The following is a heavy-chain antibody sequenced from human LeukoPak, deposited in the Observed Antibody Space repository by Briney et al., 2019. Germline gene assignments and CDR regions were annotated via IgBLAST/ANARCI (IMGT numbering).Heavy chain of an antibody. D-gene: IGHD3-3*01. CDR2: FNHSGST. CDR3: ARLGVVIAPYYYYYMDV. Sequence: SETLSLTCAVYGGSFSGYYWSWIRQPPGKGLEWIGEFNHSGSTNYNPSLKSRVTISVDTSKNQFSLKPSSVTAADTAVYYCARLGVVIAPYYYYYMDVWGKGTTVTVSS. CDR1: GGSFSGYY. J-gene: IGHJ6*03. V-gene: IGHV4-34*01.